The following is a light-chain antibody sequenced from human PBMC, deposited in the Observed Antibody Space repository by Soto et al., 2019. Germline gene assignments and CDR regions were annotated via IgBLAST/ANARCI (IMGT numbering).Light chain of an antibody. CDR2: DVT. CDR3: CSYAGGYTHVA. J-gene: IGLJ2*01. V-gene: IGLV2-11*01. Sequence: QSALTQPRSVSGSPGQSVTISCTGTSSDVGGYNYVSWCQQHPGKAPKLMISDVTKRPSGVPDRFSGSKSGNTASLTISGLQAEDEADYYCCSYAGGYTHVAFGGGTKLTVL. CDR1: SSDVGGYNY.